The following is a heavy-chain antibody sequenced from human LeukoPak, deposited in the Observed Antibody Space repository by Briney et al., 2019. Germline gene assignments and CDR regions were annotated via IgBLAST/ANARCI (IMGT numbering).Heavy chain of an antibody. J-gene: IGHJ4*02. CDR2: IYHSGST. CDR3: ATELYYDILTGYVDDY. V-gene: IGHV4-38-2*02. CDR1: GYSISSGYY. D-gene: IGHD3-9*01. Sequence: SETLSLTCAVSGYSISSGYYWGWIRQPPGKGLEWIGSIYHSGSTYYNPSLKSRVTISVDTSKNQFSLKLSSVTAADTAVYYCATELYYDILTGYVDDYWGQGTLVTVSS.